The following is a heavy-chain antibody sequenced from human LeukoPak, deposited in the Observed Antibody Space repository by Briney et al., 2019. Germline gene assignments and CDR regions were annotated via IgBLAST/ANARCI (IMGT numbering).Heavy chain of an antibody. Sequence: SETLSLTCVVSGDSIRNDYWWNWVRQPPGKGLEWIGEIYHSGSTNYNPSLKSRVTISVDTSKNQFSLKLSSVTAADTAVYYCARVLRYYDSSGYYSDAFDIWGQGTMVTVSS. CDR3: ARVLRYYDSSGYYSDAFDI. CDR2: IYHSGST. CDR1: GDSIRNDYW. V-gene: IGHV4-4*02. J-gene: IGHJ3*02. D-gene: IGHD3-22*01.